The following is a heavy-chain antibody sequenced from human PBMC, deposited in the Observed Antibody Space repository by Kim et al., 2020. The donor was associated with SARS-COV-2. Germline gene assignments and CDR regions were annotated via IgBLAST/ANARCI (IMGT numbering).Heavy chain of an antibody. CDR3: ARVGIVYDFASVTHHYY. J-gene: IGHJ6*01. D-gene: IGHD3-16*01. CDR2: INHGGSS. CDR1: GGSFSFYY. Sequence: SETLSLTCGVSGGSFSFYYWRWIRQSPVKGLEWIGEINHGGSSNYYPSFKSRVTISIDMTKNQLSLNLTCVTAADTALYYCARVGIVYDFASVTHHYY. V-gene: IGHV4-34*01.